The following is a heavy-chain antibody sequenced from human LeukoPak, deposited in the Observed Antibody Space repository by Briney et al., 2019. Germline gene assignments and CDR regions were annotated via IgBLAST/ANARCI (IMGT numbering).Heavy chain of an antibody. J-gene: IGHJ4*02. V-gene: IGHV4-39*01. CDR1: GGSISSSSYY. CDR2: IYYSGST. Sequence: SETLSLTCTVSGGSISSSSYYWGWIRQPPGKGLEWIGSIYYSGSTCYNPSLKSRVTISVDTSKNQFSLKLSSVTAADTAVYYCARHGLSRDGYQDYWGQGTLVTVSS. CDR3: ARHGLSRDGYQDY. D-gene: IGHD5-24*01.